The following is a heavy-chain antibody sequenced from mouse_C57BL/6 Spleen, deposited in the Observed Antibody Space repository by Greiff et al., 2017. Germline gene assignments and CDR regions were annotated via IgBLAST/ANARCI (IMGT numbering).Heavy chain of an antibody. Sequence: EVQLQQSGPGLVKPSQSLSLTCSVTGYSITSGYYWNWIRQFPGNKLEWMGYISYDGSNNYNPSLKNRISITRDTSKNQFFLKLNSVTTEDTATYYCARGVYDYDGWFAYWGQGTLVTVSA. D-gene: IGHD2-4*01. CDR1: GYSITSGYY. CDR2: ISYDGSN. J-gene: IGHJ3*01. CDR3: ARGVYDYDGWFAY. V-gene: IGHV3-6*01.